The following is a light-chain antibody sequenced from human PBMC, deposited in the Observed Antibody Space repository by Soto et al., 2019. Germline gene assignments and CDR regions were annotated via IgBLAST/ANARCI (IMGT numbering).Light chain of an antibody. CDR2: LNSDGSH. V-gene: IGLV4-69*01. CDR1: SGHITYA. Sequence: QSVLTQSPSASASPGASVKLTCTLSSGHITYAIAWHQQQPEKGPRYLMKLNSDGSHSKGDGIPDRFSGSSSGAERYLTISSLQSDDEADYYCQTWDTGLGVFGGGTKLTVL. CDR3: QTWDTGLGV. J-gene: IGLJ3*02.